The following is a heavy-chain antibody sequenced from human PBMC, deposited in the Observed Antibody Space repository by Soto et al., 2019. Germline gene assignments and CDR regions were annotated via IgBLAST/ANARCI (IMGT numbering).Heavy chain of an antibody. CDR2: TYFRGSA. J-gene: IGHJ5*02. CDR1: GVSITSHY. CDR3: ARDLRSRGWFDP. Sequence: SETLSLTCAVSGVSITSHYWNWIRQSPGMGLEWIGSTYFRGSASYNPSLKSRVTISLDTSKDQLSLTLSAVTAADSAVYYCARDLRSRGWFDPWGPGILVTVSS. V-gene: IGHV4-59*11.